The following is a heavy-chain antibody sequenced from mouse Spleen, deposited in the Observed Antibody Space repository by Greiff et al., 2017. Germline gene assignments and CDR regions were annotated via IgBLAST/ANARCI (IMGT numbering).Heavy chain of an antibody. CDR2: IWSGGST. Sequence: VQLQQSGPGLVQPSQSLSITCTVSGFSLTSYGVHWVRQSPGKGLEWLGVIWSGGSTDYNAAFISRLSISKDNSKSQVFFKMNSLQADDTAIYYCARNLGGYYGYFDVWGTGTTVTVSS. CDR1: GFSLTSYG. CDR3: ARNLGGYYGYFDV. V-gene: IGHV2-2*01. D-gene: IGHD2-2*01. J-gene: IGHJ1*03.